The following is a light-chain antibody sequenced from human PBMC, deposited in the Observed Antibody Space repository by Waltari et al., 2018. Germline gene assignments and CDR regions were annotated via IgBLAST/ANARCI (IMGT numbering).Light chain of an antibody. V-gene: IGLV2-14*03. Sequence: QSALTQPASVSASPGQSITISCTGTSGDVGGYDYVSWYQQHPGKAPQLIIYDVNKRPAGVSHRFSAAKSGNTASLTICGLQAEDEADYYCISYTSTTTYVVVGGGTKLTVL. CDR1: SGDVGGYDY. CDR2: DVN. CDR3: ISYTSTTTYVV. J-gene: IGLJ2*01.